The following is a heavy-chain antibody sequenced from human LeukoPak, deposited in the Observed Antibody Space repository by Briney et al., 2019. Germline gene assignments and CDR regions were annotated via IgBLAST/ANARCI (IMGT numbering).Heavy chain of an antibody. J-gene: IGHJ3*02. V-gene: IGHV3-21*01. Sequence: GGSLRLSCAASGFTFSSYSMNWVRQAPGKGLEWVSSISSSSSYIYYADSVKGRFTISRDNAKNSLYLQMNSLRAEDTAVYYCAKVQSGSQHSAFDIWGQGTMVTVSS. CDR1: GFTFSSYS. CDR2: ISSSSSYI. D-gene: IGHD1-26*01. CDR3: AKVQSGSQHSAFDI.